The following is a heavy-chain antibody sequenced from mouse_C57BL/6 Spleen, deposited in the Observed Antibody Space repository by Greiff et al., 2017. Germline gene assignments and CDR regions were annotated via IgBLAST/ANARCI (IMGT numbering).Heavy chain of an antibody. CDR3: ARYWVTTVEYYFDD. Sequence: VQLQQSGAELARPGASVKLSCKASGYTFTSYGLSWVKQRTGQGLEWIGEIYPRSGNTYYNAKFKGKATLTADKSSSTAYMELRSLTSEDSAVYFCARYWVTTVEYYFDDWGQGTTLTVSS. CDR2: IYPRSGNT. D-gene: IGHD1-1*01. CDR1: GYTFTSYG. V-gene: IGHV1-81*01. J-gene: IGHJ2*01.